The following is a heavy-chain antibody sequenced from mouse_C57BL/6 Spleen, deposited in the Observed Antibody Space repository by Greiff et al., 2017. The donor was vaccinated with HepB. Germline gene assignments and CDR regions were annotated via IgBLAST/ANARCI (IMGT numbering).Heavy chain of an antibody. V-gene: IGHV1-82*01. Sequence: VQLQQSGPELVKPGASVKISCKASGYAFSSSWMNWVKQRPGKGLEWIGRIYPGDGDTNYNGKFKGKATLTADKSSSTAYMQLSSLTSEDSAVYFRAPLLLRGYYFDYWGQGTTLTVSS. CDR3: APLLLRGYYFDY. D-gene: IGHD1-1*01. J-gene: IGHJ2*01. CDR2: IYPGDGDT. CDR1: GYAFSSSW.